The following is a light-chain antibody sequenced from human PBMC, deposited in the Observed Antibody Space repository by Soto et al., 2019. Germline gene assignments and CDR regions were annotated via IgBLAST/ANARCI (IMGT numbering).Light chain of an antibody. J-gene: IGKJ4*01. CDR1: QSLGYY. Sequence: EIVLTQSPATLSLSPGERATLSCRASQSLGYYLAWFQQKHGQPPRLLIYDTSNRASGIPDRFSGSGSGTDFTLTISSLDPEDFAVYYCQQRRDCPLTFGGGTKVEIK. CDR2: DTS. V-gene: IGKV3-11*01. CDR3: QQRRDCPLT.